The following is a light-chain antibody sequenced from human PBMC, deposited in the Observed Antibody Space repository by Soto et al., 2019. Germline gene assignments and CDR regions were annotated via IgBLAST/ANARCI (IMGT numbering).Light chain of an antibody. Sequence: DIQMTQSPSSVSASVGDRVTITCRASQDISSWLAWYQQKPGKAPNLLIYAASTLQSGVPSRFSGGGSGTDFTLTISSLQPEDFATYYCQQVYVYPSTFGGGTKVDIK. V-gene: IGKV1-12*02. CDR1: QDISSW. CDR3: QQVYVYPST. CDR2: AAS. J-gene: IGKJ4*01.